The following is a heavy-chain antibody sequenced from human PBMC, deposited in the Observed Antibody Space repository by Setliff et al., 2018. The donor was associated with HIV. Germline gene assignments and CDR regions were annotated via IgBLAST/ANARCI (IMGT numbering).Heavy chain of an antibody. Sequence: PGESLKISCKGSGYSFSNYYIGWVRQMPGKGLEWMGMIYPGDSETRYSPSFQGQVTISADKSISTAYLQWSSLKASDTAMYYCARDRCGGSCPFDYWGQGMLVTVSS. CDR3: ARDRCGGSCPFDY. CDR2: IYPGDSET. V-gene: IGHV5-51*01. D-gene: IGHD2-15*01. CDR1: GYSFSNYY. J-gene: IGHJ4*02.